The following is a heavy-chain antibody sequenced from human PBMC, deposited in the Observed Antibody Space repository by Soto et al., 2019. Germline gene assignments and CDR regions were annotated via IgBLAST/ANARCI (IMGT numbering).Heavy chain of an antibody. CDR1: GDSVSGNSAA. CDR3: AKEGRYFDWVSEGPRHYYYYGMDV. V-gene: IGHV6-1*01. D-gene: IGHD3-9*01. J-gene: IGHJ6*02. Sequence: SQTLSLTCAISGDSVSGNSAAWNWIRQSPSRGLEWLGRTYYRSRWYNDYAVSVKSRITVTPDTSKNQFSLHLNSVTPEDTAVYYCAKEGRYFDWVSEGPRHYYYYGMDVWGQGTTVTVSS. CDR2: TYYRSRWYN.